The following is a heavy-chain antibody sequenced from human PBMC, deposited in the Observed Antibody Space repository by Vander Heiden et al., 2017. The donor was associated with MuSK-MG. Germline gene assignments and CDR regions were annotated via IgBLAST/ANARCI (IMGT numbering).Heavy chain of an antibody. CDR1: GGSISSGDYY. CDR3: ARGPECSGGSCYSGSGYYYYYMDV. Sequence: QVQLQESGPGLVTPSQTLSLPCPVSGGSISSGDYYWNWLRQPPGNGLEWNGYIYYSGSTYYNPSLKSRVTISVDTTKNQFSLKLSSVTAADTAVYYCARGPECSGGSCYSGSGYYYYYMDVWGKGTTVTVSS. V-gene: IGHV4-30-4*08. D-gene: IGHD2-15*01. J-gene: IGHJ6*03. CDR2: IYYSGST.